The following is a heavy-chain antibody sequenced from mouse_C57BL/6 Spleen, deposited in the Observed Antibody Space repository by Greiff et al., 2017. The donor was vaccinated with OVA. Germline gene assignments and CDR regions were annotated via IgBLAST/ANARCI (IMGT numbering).Heavy chain of an antibody. CDR3: ARGGTYYSHYAMDY. CDR2: INPNYGTT. CDR1: GYSFTDYN. V-gene: IGHV1-39*01. Sequence: VQLKESGPELVKPGASVKISCKASGYSFTDYNMNWVKQSNGKSLEWIGVINPNYGTTSYNQKFKGKATLTVDQSSSTAYMQLNSLTSEDSAVYYCARGGTYYSHYAMDYWGQGTSVTVSS. D-gene: IGHD2-12*01. J-gene: IGHJ4*01.